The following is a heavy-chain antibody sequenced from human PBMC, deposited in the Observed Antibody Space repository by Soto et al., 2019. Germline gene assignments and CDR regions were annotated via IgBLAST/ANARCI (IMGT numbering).Heavy chain of an antibody. Sequence: QVQLVESGGGVVQPGMSLRLSCVASGFTFRKSGMHWVRQAPGKGLEWVAVISNDGKERNEVDSVKGRFTISRDNSGNTLYLQMNSLKTEDTAIYYCVKDRGDTWSFDYWGQGTLLTVSS. J-gene: IGHJ4*02. D-gene: IGHD2-8*02. CDR1: GFTFRKSG. V-gene: IGHV3-30*18. CDR3: VKDRGDTWSFDY. CDR2: ISNDGKER.